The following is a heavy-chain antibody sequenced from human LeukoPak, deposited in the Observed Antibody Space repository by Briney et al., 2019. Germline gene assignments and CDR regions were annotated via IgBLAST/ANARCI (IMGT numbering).Heavy chain of an antibody. Sequence: PGGSLRLSCAASGFTFDDYAMHWVRQAPGKGLEWVSLISGDGGSTYYADSVKGRFTISRDNAKNSLYLQMNSLRAEDTAVYYCARTMAAAAGLYYFDYWGQGTLVTVSS. D-gene: IGHD2-15*01. CDR2: ISGDGGST. CDR1: GFTFDDYA. J-gene: IGHJ4*02. CDR3: ARTMAAAAGLYYFDY. V-gene: IGHV3-43*02.